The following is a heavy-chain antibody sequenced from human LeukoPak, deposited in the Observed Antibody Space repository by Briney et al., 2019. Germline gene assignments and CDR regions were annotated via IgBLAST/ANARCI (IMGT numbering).Heavy chain of an antibody. CDR1: GGSFSGYY. CDR3: ARDWTDGDNHAGFDH. J-gene: IGHJ4*02. D-gene: IGHD5-24*01. V-gene: IGHV4-34*01. Sequence: SETLSLTCAVYGGSFSGYYWSWIRQPPGKGLEWIGEINHSGNTNYNPSLKGRVTISVDTSKNQFSLKLSSVTAADTAVYYCARDWTDGDNHAGFDHWGQGTLVTVSS. CDR2: INHSGNT.